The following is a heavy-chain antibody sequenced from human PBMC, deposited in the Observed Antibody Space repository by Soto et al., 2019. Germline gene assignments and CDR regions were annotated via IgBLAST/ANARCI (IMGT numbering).Heavy chain of an antibody. J-gene: IGHJ6*02. CDR2: IIPIFGTA. V-gene: IGHV1-69*01. CDR3: ARDQYDSSGYYCCGMDV. D-gene: IGHD3-22*01. CDR1: GGTFSSYA. Sequence: QVQLVKSGAEVKKPGSSVKVSCKASGGTFSSYAISWVRQAPGQGLEWMGGIIPIFGTANYAQKFQGRVTITADESTSTAYMELSSLRSEDTAVYYCARDQYDSSGYYCCGMDVWGQGTTVTVSS.